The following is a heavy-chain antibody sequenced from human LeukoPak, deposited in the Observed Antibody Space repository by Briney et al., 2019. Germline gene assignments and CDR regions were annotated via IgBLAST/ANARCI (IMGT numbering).Heavy chain of an antibody. CDR3: ARVATTTNPPQRPFDY. J-gene: IGHJ4*02. Sequence: SETLFLTCAVSGYSISSGYCWGWIRQPPGKGLEWIGSIYHSGSTYYNPSLKSRVTISVDTSKNQFSLKLSSVTAADTALYYCARVATTTNPPQRPFDYWGQGTLVTVSS. D-gene: IGHD5-12*01. CDR1: GYSISSGYC. V-gene: IGHV4-38-2*01. CDR2: IYHSGST.